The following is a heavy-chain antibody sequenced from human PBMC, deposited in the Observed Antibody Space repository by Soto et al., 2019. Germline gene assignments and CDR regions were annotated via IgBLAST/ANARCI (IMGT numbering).Heavy chain of an antibody. CDR3: AKDKVLRFLEWSPTDV. V-gene: IGHV3-23*01. Sequence: LRLSFAASGXTFSSYAMSWVRQAPGKGLEWVSAISGSGGSTYYADSVKGRFTISRDNSKSTLYLQMNSLRAEDTAVYYCAKDKVLRFLEWSPTDVWGQGTTVTVSS. CDR1: GXTFSSYA. CDR2: ISGSGGST. D-gene: IGHD3-3*01. J-gene: IGHJ6*02.